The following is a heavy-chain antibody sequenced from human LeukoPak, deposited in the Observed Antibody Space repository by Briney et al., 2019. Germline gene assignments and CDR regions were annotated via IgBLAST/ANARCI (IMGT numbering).Heavy chain of an antibody. CDR3: VRESRPGGAMGLYHNLDY. J-gene: IGHJ4*02. D-gene: IGHD1-1*01. CDR2: IKEDGTEK. Sequence: GGSLRLSCAVSGFTFSSYAMSWVRQTPGKGLEWVANIKEDGTEKNLVDSVKGRFTISRDNTKNLLFLEMNNLRGDDTAIYYCVRESRPGGAMGLYHNLDYWGQGTLVAVSS. CDR1: GFTFSSYA. V-gene: IGHV3-7*01.